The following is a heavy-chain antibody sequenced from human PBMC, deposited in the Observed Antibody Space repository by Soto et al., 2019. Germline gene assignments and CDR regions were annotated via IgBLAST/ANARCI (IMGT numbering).Heavy chain of an antibody. CDR1: GGSISRGDYF. Sequence: QVRLQESGPGLVKLSQTLSLTCTVSGGSISRGDYFWSWVRQPPGKGLEWIGYSYYTGSTSYNPSLKSRIIMSVDTSMNQFSLKVSSVTAADTTVYFWARDDGYYRLYEYWGQGTLVTGSS. CDR2: SYYTGST. D-gene: IGHD3-3*01. V-gene: IGHV4-30-4*01. J-gene: IGHJ4*02. CDR3: ARDDGYYRLYEY.